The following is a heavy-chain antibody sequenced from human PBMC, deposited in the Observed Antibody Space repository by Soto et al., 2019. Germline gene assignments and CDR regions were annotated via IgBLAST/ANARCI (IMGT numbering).Heavy chain of an antibody. CDR3: ARSYRRYCSGGSCYSYYYYYMDV. J-gene: IGHJ6*03. CDR1: GGSISSYY. CDR2: IYYSGST. V-gene: IGHV4-59*01. D-gene: IGHD2-15*01. Sequence: SETLSLTCAVSGGSISSYYWIWIRQPPGKGLEWIGYIYYSGSTNYNPSLKSRVTISVDTSKNQFSLKLSSVTAADTAVYYCARSYRRYCSGGSCYSYYYYYMDVWGKGTTVTVSS.